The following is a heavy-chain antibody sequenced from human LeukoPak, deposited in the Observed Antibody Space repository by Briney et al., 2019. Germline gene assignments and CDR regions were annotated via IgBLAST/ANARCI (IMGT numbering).Heavy chain of an antibody. CDR1: GFTFDDYG. D-gene: IGHD3-3*01. V-gene: IGHV3-20*04. CDR2: INWNGGST. CDR3: ARGLGAIFGVVRLDY. Sequence: GGSLRLSCAASGFTFDDYGMSWVRQAPGKGLEWVSGINWNGGSTGYADSVKGRFTISRDNAKNSLYLQMNSLRAEDTALCYCARGLGAIFGVVRLDYWGQGTLVTVSS. J-gene: IGHJ4*02.